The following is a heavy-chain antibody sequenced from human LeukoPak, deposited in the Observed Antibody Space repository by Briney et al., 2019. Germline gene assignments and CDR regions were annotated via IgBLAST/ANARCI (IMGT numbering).Heavy chain of an antibody. CDR2: IKRDGSGK. CDR1: GFTFSSYW. Sequence: GGSLRLSCAASGFTFSSYWMSWVRQAPGKGLEWVANIKRDGSGKYYVDSVRGRFSVSRDNAKNSLYLQMNSLIAEDTAVYFCAREFGSGWKVDYWGQGTLVTVSS. CDR3: AREFGSGWKVDY. J-gene: IGHJ4*02. V-gene: IGHV3-7*01. D-gene: IGHD6-19*01.